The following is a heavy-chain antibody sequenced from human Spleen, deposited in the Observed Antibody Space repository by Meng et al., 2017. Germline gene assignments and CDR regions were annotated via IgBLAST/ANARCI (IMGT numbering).Heavy chain of an antibody. CDR2: ISTSSSHI. Sequence: GASLRLSCAASGFTFSTYNMNWVRQAPGKGLEWVSSISTSSSHIHYADSVKGRFSISRDNAENSLYLQMNSLRAEDTAVYYCARDYYYYYGMDVWGQGTTVTVSS. V-gene: IGHV3-21*01. CDR3: ARDYYYYYGMDV. J-gene: IGHJ6*02. CDR1: GFTFSTYN.